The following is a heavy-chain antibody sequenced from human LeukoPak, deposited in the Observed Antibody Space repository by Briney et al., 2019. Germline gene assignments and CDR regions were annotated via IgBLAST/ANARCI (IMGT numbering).Heavy chain of an antibody. CDR1: GGTFSSYA. D-gene: IGHD5-18*01. Sequence: SVKVSCKASGGTFSSYAISWVRQAPGQGLEWMGRIIPTLGIANYAQKFQGRVTITADKSTSTAYMELSSLRSEDTAVYYCARDLKQLYYYGMDVWGQGTTVTVSS. CDR2: IIPTLGIA. CDR3: ARDLKQLYYYGMDV. J-gene: IGHJ6*02. V-gene: IGHV1-69*04.